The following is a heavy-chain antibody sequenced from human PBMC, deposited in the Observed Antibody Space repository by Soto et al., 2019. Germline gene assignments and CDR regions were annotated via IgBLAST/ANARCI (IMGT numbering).Heavy chain of an antibody. J-gene: IGHJ5*02. CDR3: ARSRVESSSWYLAWNSVDP. V-gene: IGHV1-18*01. Sequence: GASVKVSCKASGYTFTSYGISWVRQAPGQGLEWIGWISAYNGNTNYAQKLQGRVTMTTDTSTSTAYMELRSLRSDDTAVYYCARSRVESSSWYLAWNSVDPWGQGTLVTVSS. CDR2: ISAYNGNT. CDR1: GYTFTSYG. D-gene: IGHD6-13*01.